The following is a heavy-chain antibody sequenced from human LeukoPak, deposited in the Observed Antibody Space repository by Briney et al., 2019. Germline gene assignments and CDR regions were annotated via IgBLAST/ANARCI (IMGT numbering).Heavy chain of an antibody. CDR2: IYGGGDI. D-gene: IGHD3-22*01. CDR1: GISVSKNY. J-gene: IGHJ6*02. Sequence: GGFLRLSCAASGISVSKNYMSWVRQAPGKGLEWVSVIYGGGDIYYADSVKGRFTISRDNPKNTLDLQMNSLRPEDTAVYYCARESLYYDSSGPGVWGQGTTVTVS. V-gene: IGHV3-66*02. CDR3: ARESLYYDSSGPGV.